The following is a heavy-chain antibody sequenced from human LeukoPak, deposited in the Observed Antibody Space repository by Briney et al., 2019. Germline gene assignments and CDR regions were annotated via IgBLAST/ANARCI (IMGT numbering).Heavy chain of an antibody. CDR3: ARHLYYSASAFWYIDL. Sequence: SETLSLTCTLSGDSISSSDHYWVWIRQSPGKGLEWIGSVSQSGNTYYKSSLKSRVTVSIDTSKNESSLILTSVTAADTAEYYCARHLYYSASAFWYIDLWGRGTLVIVSP. CDR2: VSQSGNT. CDR1: GDSISSSDHY. D-gene: IGHD3-10*01. J-gene: IGHJ2*01. V-gene: IGHV4-39*01.